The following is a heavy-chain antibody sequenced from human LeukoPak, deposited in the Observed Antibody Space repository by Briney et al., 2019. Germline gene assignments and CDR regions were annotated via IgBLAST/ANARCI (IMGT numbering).Heavy chain of an antibody. CDR1: GYTFTSYD. D-gene: IGHD5-24*01. CDR2: MNPNSGNT. V-gene: IGHV1-8*01. CDR3: ARGFGRWPQLINFFHPGV. Sequence: GASVKVSCKASGYTFTSYDINWVRQATGQGLEWMGWMNPNSGNTGYAQKFQGRVTMTRNTSISTAYMELSSLRSEDTAVYYCARGFGRWPQLINFFHPGVWGQGTLVTVSS. J-gene: IGHJ4*02.